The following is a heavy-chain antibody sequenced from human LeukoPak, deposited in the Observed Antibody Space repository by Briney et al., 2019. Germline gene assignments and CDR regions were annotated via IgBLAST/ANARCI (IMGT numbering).Heavy chain of an antibody. Sequence: PGGSLRLSCAASGFTFSSYSMNWVRQAPGKGLEWVSSISSSSSYIYYADSVKGRFTISRDNAKNSLYLQMNSLRAEDTAVYYCATPIAAAGPVWYYMDVWGKGTTVTVFS. D-gene: IGHD6-13*01. J-gene: IGHJ6*03. CDR3: ATPIAAAGPVWYYMDV. CDR2: ISSSSSYI. CDR1: GFTFSSYS. V-gene: IGHV3-21*01.